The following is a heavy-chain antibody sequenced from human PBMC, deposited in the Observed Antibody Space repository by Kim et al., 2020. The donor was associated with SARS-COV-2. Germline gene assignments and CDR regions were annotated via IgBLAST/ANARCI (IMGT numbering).Heavy chain of an antibody. CDR1: GGSISSSSYY. Sequence: SETLSLTCTVSGGSISSSSYYWGWIRQPPGKGLEWIGSIFYSGSTYYNPSLKSRVTISVDTSKNQFSLKLSSVTAADTAVYYCARVGRDGYNRWVYWGHGTLVTVSS. J-gene: IGHJ4*01. V-gene: IGHV4-39*07. D-gene: IGHD5-12*01. CDR3: ARVGRDGYNRWVY. CDR2: IFYSGST.